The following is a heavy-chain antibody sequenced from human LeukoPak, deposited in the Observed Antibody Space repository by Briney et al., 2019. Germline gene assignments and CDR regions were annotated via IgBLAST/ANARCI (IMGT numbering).Heavy chain of an antibody. Sequence: VKVSCKASGYTFTGYYMHWVRQAPGQGLEWMGWINPNSGSTNFAQKFQDRVSMTRDTSISTFHMELSRLTSDDTAVYYCARDRLSYFDSSDYWDFDSWGQGTLVTVSS. D-gene: IGHD3-22*01. CDR2: INPNSGST. CDR1: GYTFTGYY. V-gene: IGHV1-2*02. J-gene: IGHJ4*02. CDR3: ARDRLSYFDSSDYWDFDS.